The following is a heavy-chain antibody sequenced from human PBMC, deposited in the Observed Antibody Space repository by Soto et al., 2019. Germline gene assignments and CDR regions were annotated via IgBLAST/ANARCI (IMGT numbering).Heavy chain of an antibody. Sequence: PVGSLRLSCASSVFTFSSYAMSWVRQSPGRGLEWVSAISGSGGSTYYADSVKGRFTISRDNSKNTLYLQMNSLRAEDTAVYYCAKDSLGGLPIAVAGTLGRSHTHYCYYGMDVWGQGTTVNVSS. J-gene: IGHJ6*01. CDR2: ISGSGGST. D-gene: IGHD6-19*01. CDR1: VFTFSSYA. CDR3: AKDSLGGLPIAVAGTLGRSHTHYCYYGMDV. V-gene: IGHV3-23*01.